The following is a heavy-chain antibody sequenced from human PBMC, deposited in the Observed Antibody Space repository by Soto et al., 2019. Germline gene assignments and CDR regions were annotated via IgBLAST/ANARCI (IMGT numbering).Heavy chain of an antibody. CDR3: ARAVGYPLYYLDS. V-gene: IGHV4-59*08. Sequence: QVQLQESGPGLVRPSETLSLTCTVSSDSISSYYWIWIRQSPGKGLEWIGYTDYRGNTNYNPSLKSRVTISGDTSKNQFSLRLSSVTAADTAVYYCARAVGYPLYYLDSWGKGTLVTVSS. D-gene: IGHD6-19*01. J-gene: IGHJ4*02. CDR2: TDYRGNT. CDR1: SDSISSYY.